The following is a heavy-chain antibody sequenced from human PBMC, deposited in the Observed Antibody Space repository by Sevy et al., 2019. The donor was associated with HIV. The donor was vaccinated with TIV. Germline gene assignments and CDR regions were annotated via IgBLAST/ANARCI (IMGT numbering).Heavy chain of an antibody. CDR3: AGENYYDSEGYRFDY. D-gene: IGHD3-22*01. V-gene: IGHV3-21*01. CDR1: GFIFSNYN. Sequence: GGSLRLSCAASGFIFSNYNMNWVRQAPGKGLEWVSSISSSSSYIYYADSVKGRFTISRDNAKNSLYLQMNSLRAEDTAVYCCAGENYYDSEGYRFDYWGQGTLVTVSS. CDR2: ISSSSSYI. J-gene: IGHJ4*02.